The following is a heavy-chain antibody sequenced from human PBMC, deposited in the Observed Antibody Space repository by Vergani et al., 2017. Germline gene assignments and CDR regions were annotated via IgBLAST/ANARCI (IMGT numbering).Heavy chain of an antibody. D-gene: IGHD4-11*01. CDR2: IDHTGRP. J-gene: IGHJ6*03. CDR3: ARVNTETNGHLYYYYYMDV. V-gene: IGHV4-34*01. Sequence: QVQLQQWGGGLLKPSETLSLTCVMTGGSFTSYHWTWIRQSPGEGLEWVGDIDHTGRPDYNPSLKSRLTMSVDKSRNQFSLTLNSVTATDTAIYFCARVNTETNGHLYYYYYMDVWGQGTAVTVS. CDR1: GGSFTSYH.